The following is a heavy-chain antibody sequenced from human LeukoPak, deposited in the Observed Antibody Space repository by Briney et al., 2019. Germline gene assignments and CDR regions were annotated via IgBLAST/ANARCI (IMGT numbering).Heavy chain of an antibody. V-gene: IGHV3-23*01. CDR3: AKDYDSSGYLFDY. D-gene: IGHD3-22*01. Sequence: GGSLRLSCAASGFTFSSYAMSWVRQAPGKGLEWVSAISGGGGSTYYADSVKGRFTISRDNSKNTLYLQMNSLRAEDTAVYYCAKDYDSSGYLFDYWGQGTLVTVSS. CDR2: ISGGGGST. CDR1: GFTFSSYA. J-gene: IGHJ4*02.